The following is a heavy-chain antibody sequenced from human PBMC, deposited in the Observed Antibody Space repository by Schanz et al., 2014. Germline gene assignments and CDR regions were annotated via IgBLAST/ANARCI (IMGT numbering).Heavy chain of an antibody. V-gene: IGHV3-23*04. CDR3: AKDDTQVNGMDV. CDR1: GVTVNTNY. CDR2: ISGSGGST. J-gene: IGHJ6*02. Sequence: VHLVESGGGLIQPGGSLRLSCAVSGVTVNTNYMSWVRQAPGKGLEWVSAISGSGGSTYYADSVKGRFTISRDNSKNTLHLQMNSLRVEDTAVYYCAKDDTQVNGMDVWGQGTTVTVSS.